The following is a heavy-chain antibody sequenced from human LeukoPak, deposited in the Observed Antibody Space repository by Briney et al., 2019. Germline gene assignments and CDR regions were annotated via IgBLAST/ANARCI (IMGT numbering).Heavy chain of an antibody. CDR1: GFTFSSHV. Sequence: GGSLRLSCAASGFTFSSHVMHWVRQAPGKGLEWVAVISSDGSSKYYADSVKGRFTISRDNSKNTLYLQMKSLRAEDTAVYYCARDPRSSRYSGSDYWGQGTLVTVSS. J-gene: IGHJ4*02. V-gene: IGHV3-30-3*01. D-gene: IGHD1-26*01. CDR2: ISSDGSSK. CDR3: ARDPRSSRYSGSDY.